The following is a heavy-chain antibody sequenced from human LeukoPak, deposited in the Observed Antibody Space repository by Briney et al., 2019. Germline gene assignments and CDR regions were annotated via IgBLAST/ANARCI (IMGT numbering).Heavy chain of an antibody. D-gene: IGHD2-8*01. Sequence: GGSLRLSCAASGFTFDDYAMHWVCQAPGKGLEWVSLISWDGGSTYYADSVKGRFTISRDNSKNSLYLQMNSLRAEDTALYYCAKDINLQGIMVFDYWGQGTLVTVSS. V-gene: IGHV3-43D*03. CDR1: GFTFDDYA. CDR2: ISWDGGST. CDR3: AKDINLQGIMVFDY. J-gene: IGHJ4*02.